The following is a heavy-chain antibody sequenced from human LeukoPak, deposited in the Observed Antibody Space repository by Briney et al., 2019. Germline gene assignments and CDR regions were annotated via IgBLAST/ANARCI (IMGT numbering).Heavy chain of an antibody. CDR3: ARLIVGATGGFDY. J-gene: IGHJ4*02. D-gene: IGHD1-26*01. V-gene: IGHV5-51*01. CDR1: GYSFTSYW. CDR2: IYPGDSDT. Sequence: GESLQISFKGSGYSFTSYWIGWVRPMPGKGLEWMGIIYPGDSDTRYSPSFQGQVTISADKSIGTAYLQWSSLKASDTAMYYCARLIVGATGGFDYWGQGTLVTVSS.